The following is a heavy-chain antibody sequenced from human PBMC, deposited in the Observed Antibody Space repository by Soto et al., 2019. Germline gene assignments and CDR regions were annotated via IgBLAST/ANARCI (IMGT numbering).Heavy chain of an antibody. D-gene: IGHD4-17*01. V-gene: IGHV4-31*03. J-gene: IGHJ6*03. CDR1: GGSISSGGYY. CDR2: IYYSGST. CDR3: ARGLPYYYYMDV. Sequence: TLSLTCTVSGGSISSGGYYWSWIRQHPGKGLEWIGYIYYSGSTYYNPSLKSRVTISVDTSKNQFSLKLSSVTAADTAVYYCARGLPYYYYMDVWGKGTTVTVSS.